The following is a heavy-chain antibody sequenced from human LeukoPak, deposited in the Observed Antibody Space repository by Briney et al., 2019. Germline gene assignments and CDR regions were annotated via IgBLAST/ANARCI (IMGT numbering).Heavy chain of an antibody. CDR3: ARDAQRGFDYSNSLEY. V-gene: IGHV3-33*01. CDR1: GFIYSHYG. D-gene: IGHD4-11*01. Sequence: PGRSLRLSCAASGFIYSHYGMHWVRRAPGKGLEWVAVIWSDGSNRFYAGSVKGRFTISRDNSQNTLFLQMNSLRAEDTAMYYCARDAQRGFDYSNSLEYWGHGTLVTVSS. CDR2: IWSDGSNR. J-gene: IGHJ4*01.